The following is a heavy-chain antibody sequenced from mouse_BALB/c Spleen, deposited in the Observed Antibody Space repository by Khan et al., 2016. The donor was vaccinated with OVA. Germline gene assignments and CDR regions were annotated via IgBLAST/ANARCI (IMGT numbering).Heavy chain of an antibody. CDR1: GFNIKDTY. J-gene: IGHJ2*01. CDR3: ARWPRGY. V-gene: IGHV14-3*02. Sequence: VRLQQSGAELVKPGASVKLSCTVSGFNIKDTYMHWVKQRPDQGLEWIGRIDPANGNTEYDPKFQGKATIPADTSSNTAYLHLSSLTSEDTAVYYCARWPRGYWGQGTTLTVSS. CDR2: IDPANGNT.